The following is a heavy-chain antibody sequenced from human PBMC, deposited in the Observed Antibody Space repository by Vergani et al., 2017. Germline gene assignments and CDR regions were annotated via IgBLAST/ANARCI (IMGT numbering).Heavy chain of an antibody. CDR3: ARDHRDYNNYPGTFDI. D-gene: IGHD5-24*01. J-gene: IGHJ3*02. CDR1: GFSSSDHY. CDR2: ISNSGNNI. Sequence: QVQLVESGGGLVKPGGSLRLSCAASGFSSSDHYMTWIRQAPGKGLEWVSYISNSGNNIEYADSVKGRFSISRDNAKSSLFLQMDSLRAEDTAVYYCARDHRDYNNYPGTFDIWGQGSMVTVSS. V-gene: IGHV3-11*01.